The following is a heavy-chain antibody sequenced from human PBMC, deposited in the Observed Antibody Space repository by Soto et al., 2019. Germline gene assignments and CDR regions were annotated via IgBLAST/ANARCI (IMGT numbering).Heavy chain of an antibody. CDR2: ISSSSSYT. CDR3: ATGQYYYDSSGYYDS. CDR1: GFTFSDYY. V-gene: IGHV3-11*03. J-gene: IGHJ4*02. Sequence: PGGSLRLSCAASGFTFSDYYMSWIRQAPGKGLEWVSYISSSSSYTNYADPVKGRFTISRDNAKNSLYLQMNSLRAEDTAVYYCATGQYYYDSSGYYDSWGQGTLVTVSS. D-gene: IGHD3-22*01.